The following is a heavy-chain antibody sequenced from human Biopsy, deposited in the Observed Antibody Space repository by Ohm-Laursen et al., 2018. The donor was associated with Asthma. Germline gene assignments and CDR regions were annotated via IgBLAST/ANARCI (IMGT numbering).Heavy chain of an antibody. Sequence: SLRLSCAASGVNVTNNYMTWVRQAPGKGLEWVSIMYAGGSRFYADRVKGRFTTSRDNSKNTLYLQMDSLRPEDTALYYCARAGDTNDYGPAFDIWGLGTMVTVSS. CDR2: MYAGGSR. J-gene: IGHJ3*02. D-gene: IGHD4-17*01. CDR1: GVNVTNNY. CDR3: ARAGDTNDYGPAFDI. V-gene: IGHV3-53*01.